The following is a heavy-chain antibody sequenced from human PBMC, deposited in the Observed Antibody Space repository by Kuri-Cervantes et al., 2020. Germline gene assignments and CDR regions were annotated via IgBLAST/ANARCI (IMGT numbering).Heavy chain of an antibody. CDR3: ARDFSYSYVPGY. J-gene: IGHJ4*02. CDR2: ISSSGSTI. CDR1: GFTVSSNY. V-gene: IGHV3-11*01. D-gene: IGHD5-18*01. Sequence: GGSLRLSCAVSGFTVSSNYMSWVRQAPGKGLEWVSYISSSGSTIYYADSVKGRFTISRDNAKNSLYLQMNSLRVEDTAMYYCARDFSYSYVPGYWGQGTLVTVSS.